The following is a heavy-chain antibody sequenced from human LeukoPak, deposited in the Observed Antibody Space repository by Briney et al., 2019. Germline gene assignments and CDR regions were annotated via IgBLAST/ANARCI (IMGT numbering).Heavy chain of an antibody. D-gene: IGHD3-3*01. Sequence: PSETLSLTCAVYGGSFSGYYWSWIRQPPGKGLEWIGEINHSGSTNYNPSLKSRVTISVDTSKNQFSLKLSSVTAADTAVYYCARAAYVLRFLEWLRKYYFDYWGQGTLVTVSS. CDR3: ARAAYVLRFLEWLRKYYFDY. CDR1: GGSFSGYY. V-gene: IGHV4-34*01. CDR2: INHSGST. J-gene: IGHJ4*02.